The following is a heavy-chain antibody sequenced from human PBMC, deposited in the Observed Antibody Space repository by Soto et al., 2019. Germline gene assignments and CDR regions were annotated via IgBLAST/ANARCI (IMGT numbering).Heavy chain of an antibody. CDR3: ARGGGCSGGSCYSIDY. J-gene: IGHJ4*02. D-gene: IGHD2-15*01. V-gene: IGHV4-34*01. CDR2: INHSGST. Sequence: QVQLQQWSAGLLKPSETLSLTCAVYGGSFSGYYWSWIRQPPGKGLEWIGEINHSGSTNYNPSHKSRVTISVDTSKTQFSLKLSSVTAADTAVYYCARGGGCSGGSCYSIDYWGQGTLVTVSS. CDR1: GGSFSGYY.